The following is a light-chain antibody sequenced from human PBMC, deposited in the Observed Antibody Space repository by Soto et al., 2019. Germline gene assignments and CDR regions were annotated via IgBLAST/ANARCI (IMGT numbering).Light chain of an antibody. J-gene: IGKJ1*01. CDR2: GAS. CDR1: QSVSSN. CDR3: QPSTNWPPWK. V-gene: IGKV3-15*01. Sequence: EIVMTQSTATLSVSPGERATLSCRASQSVSSNLAWYQQKPGQAPRLLIYGASTRATGIPARFSGSGSGTECNLTISSLQSEDVEIYYCQPSTNWPPWKLGQGTKVEIK.